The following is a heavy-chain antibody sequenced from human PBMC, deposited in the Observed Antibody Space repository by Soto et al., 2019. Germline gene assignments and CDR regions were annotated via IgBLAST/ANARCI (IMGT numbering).Heavy chain of an antibody. J-gene: IGHJ3*02. V-gene: IGHV3-9*01. Sequence: GGSLRLSCAASGFTFDDYAMHWVRQAPGKGLEWVSGISWNSGSIGYADSVKGRFTISRDNAKNSLYLQMNSLRAEDTALYYCARGGVYCSSTSCYESDAFDIWGQGTMVTVSS. CDR1: GFTFDDYA. CDR2: ISWNSGSI. D-gene: IGHD2-2*01. CDR3: ARGGVYCSSTSCYESDAFDI.